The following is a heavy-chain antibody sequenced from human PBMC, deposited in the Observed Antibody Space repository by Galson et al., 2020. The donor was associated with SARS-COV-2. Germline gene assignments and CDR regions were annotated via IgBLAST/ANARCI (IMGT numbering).Heavy chain of an antibody. CDR1: GYTLTELS. D-gene: IGHD3-22*01. J-gene: IGHJ6*02. CDR2: FDPEDVET. Sequence: ASVKVSCKVSGYTLTELSMHWVRQAPGKRLEWTGGFDPEDVETIYAQKFQGRVTMTEDTSTDTAYMELSSLRAEDTAVYYCATGPVNYYDSSGYWYYYGMDVWGQGTMVTVSS. CDR3: ATGPVNYYDSSGYWYYYGMDV. V-gene: IGHV1-24*01.